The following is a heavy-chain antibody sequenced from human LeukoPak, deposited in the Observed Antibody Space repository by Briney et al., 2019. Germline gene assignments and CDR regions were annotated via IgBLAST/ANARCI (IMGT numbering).Heavy chain of an antibody. CDR2: IGTAGDT. V-gene: IGHV3-13*01. CDR1: GFTFSSYD. J-gene: IGHJ6*02. Sequence: PGGSLRLSCAASGFTFSSYDMHWVRQATGKGLEWVSAIGTAGDTYYPGSVKGRFTISRENAKNSLYLQMNSLRAKDTAVYYCARVLDYGGNWYYYYGMDVWGQGTTVTVSS. CDR3: ARVLDYGGNWYYYYGMDV. D-gene: IGHD4-23*01.